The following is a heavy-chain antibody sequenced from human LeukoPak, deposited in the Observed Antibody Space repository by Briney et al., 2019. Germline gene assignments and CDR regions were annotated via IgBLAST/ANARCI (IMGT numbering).Heavy chain of an antibody. CDR3: AGVQSVFVADQWVEGFLDY. CDR1: SSSFNFYY. J-gene: IGHJ4*02. V-gene: IGHV4-4*07. D-gene: IGHD1-26*01. CDR2: IHASGST. Sequence: PSETLSLTCIVSSSSFNFYYWSWIRQPAGKGLEWIGRIHASGSTSYNPSLKGRLTMSIDTATTQFSLKLTSVTAADTAVYYCAGVQSVFVADQWVEGFLDYWGQGALVTVSS.